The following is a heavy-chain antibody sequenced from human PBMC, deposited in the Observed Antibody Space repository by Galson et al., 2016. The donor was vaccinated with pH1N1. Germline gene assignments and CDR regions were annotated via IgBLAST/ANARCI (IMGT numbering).Heavy chain of an antibody. CDR2: MNPNNDNT. V-gene: IGHV1-8*01. D-gene: IGHD2-15*01. CDR1: GYTFTDYD. Sequence: SVKVSCKASGYTFTDYDINWVRQGTGQGLEWMGWMNPNNDNTGYAQKFQGRVTMTRNTSISTAYMELSSLRSEDTAVYYCARGGYCSCGSCYDVFDDWGQGTLVTVST. J-gene: IGHJ4*02. CDR3: ARGGYCSCGSCYDVFDD.